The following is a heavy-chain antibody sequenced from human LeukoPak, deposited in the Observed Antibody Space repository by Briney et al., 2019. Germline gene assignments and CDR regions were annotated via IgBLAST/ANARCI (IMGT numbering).Heavy chain of an antibody. CDR1: GFTFSDYY. CDR3: ARDWRILTGYYTFDY. V-gene: IGHV3-11*01. D-gene: IGHD3-9*01. Sequence: GGSLRLSCAASGFTFSDYYMSWIRQAPGKGLEWVSYISSSGSTIYYADSVKGRFTISRDNAKNSLYLQVNSLRAEDTAVYYCARDWRILTGYYTFDYWGQGTLVTVSS. CDR2: ISSSGSTI. J-gene: IGHJ4*02.